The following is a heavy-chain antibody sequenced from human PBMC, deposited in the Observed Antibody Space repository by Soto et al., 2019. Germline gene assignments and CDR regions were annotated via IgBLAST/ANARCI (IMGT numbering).Heavy chain of an antibody. CDR1: GDPITSYF. CDR2: VFPGGPT. D-gene: IGHD3-10*01. V-gene: IGHV4-4*07. J-gene: IGHJ4*02. Sequence: SSETLSLTCTVSGDPITSYFWTWLRQPAGKGLEWIGHVFPGGPTSHNSSLKSRVSMSVDTSKNQFSLTLTSVTAADTAVYYCARTLSGFTYGSRQFYFDYWGQGTLVTV. CDR3: ARTLSGFTYGSRQFYFDY.